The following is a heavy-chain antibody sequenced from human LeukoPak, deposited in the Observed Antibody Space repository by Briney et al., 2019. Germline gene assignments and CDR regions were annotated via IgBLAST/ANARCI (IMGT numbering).Heavy chain of an antibody. D-gene: IGHD5-24*01. J-gene: IGHJ6*03. CDR1: GGSISNYY. V-gene: IGHV4-4*07. Sequence: SETLSLTCTVSGGSISNYYWTWIRQPAGKGLEWIGHVYSSGSTNDNPSLKSRVTMSVDTSKKQFSLKLSSVTAADTAVYYCARGRDGYNPYYYYYMDVWGKGTTVTVSS. CDR2: VYSSGST. CDR3: ARGRDGYNPYYYYYMDV.